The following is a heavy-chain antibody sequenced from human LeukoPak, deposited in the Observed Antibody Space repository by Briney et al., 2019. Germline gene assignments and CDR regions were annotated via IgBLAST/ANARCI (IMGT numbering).Heavy chain of an antibody. CDR2: IYPADSDT. CDR3: ARQSRDGSKTRGYYFDY. CDR1: GYIFIHYW. D-gene: IGHD3-10*01. V-gene: IGHV5-51*01. Sequence: GESLKISCQVSGYIFIHYWIGWVRQMPGKGLESMGIIYPADSDTTYSPSFQGQVTISADKSISTVYLQWSSLKASDAAMYYCARQSRDGSKTRGYYFDYWGQGTLVTVSS. J-gene: IGHJ4*02.